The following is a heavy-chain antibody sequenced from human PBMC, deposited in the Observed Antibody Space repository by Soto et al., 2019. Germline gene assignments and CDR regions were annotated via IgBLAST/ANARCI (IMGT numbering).Heavy chain of an antibody. D-gene: IGHD2-2*02. CDR3: AARIVVVPAAIQGAHYYYYGMDV. Sequence: VQLVQSGAEVKKPGSSVKVSCKASGGTFSSYAISWVRQAPGQGLEWMGGIIPIFGTANYAQKFQGRVTITADESTSTAYMELSSLRSEDTAVYYCAARIVVVPAAIQGAHYYYYGMDVWGQGTTVTVSS. CDR1: GGTFSSYA. J-gene: IGHJ6*02. V-gene: IGHV1-69*01. CDR2: IIPIFGTA.